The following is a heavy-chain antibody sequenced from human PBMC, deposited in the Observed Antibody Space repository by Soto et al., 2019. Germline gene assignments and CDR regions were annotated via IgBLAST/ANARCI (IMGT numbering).Heavy chain of an antibody. D-gene: IGHD5-18*01. Sequence: EVELLESGGGLVQPGGSLRLSCAASGFTFSSYAMSWVRQAPGKGLEWVSAISGSGGSTYYADSVKGRFTISRDNSKNTLYLQMNSLRAEDTAVDYCAKDRGYSYGPMDVWGKGTTVTVSS. CDR2: ISGSGGST. CDR3: AKDRGYSYGPMDV. V-gene: IGHV3-23*01. J-gene: IGHJ6*03. CDR1: GFTFSSYA.